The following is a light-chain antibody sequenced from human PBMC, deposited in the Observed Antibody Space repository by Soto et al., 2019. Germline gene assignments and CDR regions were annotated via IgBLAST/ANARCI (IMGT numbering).Light chain of an antibody. V-gene: IGLV2-23*01. CDR3: CSYAGSSTFVV. J-gene: IGLJ2*01. Sequence: QSALTQPASVSGSPGQSITISCTGTSSGVGSHNLVSWYQQHPGKAPKLMIYEGSKRPSGVSNRFSGSKSGNTASLTISGLQAEDEADYYCCSYAGSSTFVVFGGGTKVTVL. CDR2: EGS. CDR1: SSGVGSHNL.